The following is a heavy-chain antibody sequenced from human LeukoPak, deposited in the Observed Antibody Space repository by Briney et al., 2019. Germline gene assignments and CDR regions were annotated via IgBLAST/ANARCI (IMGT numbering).Heavy chain of an antibody. CDR3: SGHMTSADY. CDR2: IKSKVHGGTT. CDR1: GFTFNDAW. V-gene: IGHV3-15*01. D-gene: IGHD4-11*01. Sequence: GGSLRLSCAASGFTFNDAWMSWVRQAPGKGLEWVARIKSKVHGGTTDYTAPVNGRFTISRDDSQNKLYLQMNSLKTEDTGAYYCSGHMTSADYWGQGTLVTVSS. J-gene: IGHJ4*02.